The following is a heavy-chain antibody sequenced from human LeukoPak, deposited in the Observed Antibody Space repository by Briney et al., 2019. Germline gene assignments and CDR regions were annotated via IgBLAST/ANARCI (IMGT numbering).Heavy chain of an antibody. J-gene: IGHJ6*02. Sequence: SVKVSCKASGSTFSSYAISWVRQAPGQGLEWMGGIIPIFGTANYAQKFQGRVTITADESTSTAYMELSSLRSEDTAVYYCARAGGMVAKHYYYYYGMDVWGQGTTVTVSS. V-gene: IGHV1-69*13. CDR3: ARAGGMVAKHYYYYYGMDV. CDR2: IIPIFGTA. D-gene: IGHD5-12*01. CDR1: GSTFSSYA.